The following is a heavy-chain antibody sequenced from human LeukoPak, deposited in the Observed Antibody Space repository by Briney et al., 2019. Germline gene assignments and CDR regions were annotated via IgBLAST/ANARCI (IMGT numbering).Heavy chain of an antibody. V-gene: IGHV4-34*01. J-gene: IGHJ6*04. CDR2: INHSGST. CDR3: ARRDV. Sequence: SETLSLTCAVYGGSFSGYYWSWIRQPPGKGLEWIGEINHSGSTNYNPSLKSRVTISVDTSKNQFSLKLSSVTAADTAVYYCARRDVWGKGATVTIPS. CDR1: GGSFSGYY.